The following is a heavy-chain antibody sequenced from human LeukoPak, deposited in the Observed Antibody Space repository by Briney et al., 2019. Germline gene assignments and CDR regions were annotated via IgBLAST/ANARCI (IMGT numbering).Heavy chain of an antibody. CDR1: GFTFSSYA. V-gene: IGHV3-30-3*01. J-gene: IGHJ6*02. D-gene: IGHD6-6*01. CDR3: ARDRLATKYYYGMDV. Sequence: PGRSLRLSCAASGFTFSSYAMHWVRQAPGKGLEWVAVISYDGSNKYYADSVKGRFTISRDNPKNTLYLQMNSLRAEDTAVYYCARDRLATKYYYGMDVWGQGTTVTVSS. CDR2: ISYDGSNK.